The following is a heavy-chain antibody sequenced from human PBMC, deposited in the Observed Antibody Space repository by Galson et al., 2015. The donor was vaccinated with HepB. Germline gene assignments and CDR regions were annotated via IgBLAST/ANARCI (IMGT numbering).Heavy chain of an antibody. CDR2: IKQDGSEK. CDR1: GFTFSSYW. V-gene: IGHV3-7*03. Sequence: SLRLSCAASGFTFSSYWMSWVRQAPGKGLEWVANIKQDGSEKYYVDSVKGRFTISRDNAKNSLYLQMNSLRAEDTAVYYCAREGGRYCSSTSCYLSGWGQGTLVTVSS. D-gene: IGHD2-2*01. CDR3: AREGGRYCSSTSCYLSG. J-gene: IGHJ4*02.